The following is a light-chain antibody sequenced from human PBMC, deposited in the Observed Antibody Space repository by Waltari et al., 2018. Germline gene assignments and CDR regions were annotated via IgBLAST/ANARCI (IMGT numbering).Light chain of an antibody. V-gene: IGLV4-69*01. CDR1: SGPSSYA. CDR2: VNSDGSH. CDR3: QTGGFGIWV. J-gene: IGLJ3*02. Sequence: QLMLTPSPSASASLGASVKLTCPLSSGPSSYAIAWLQQQPEKGPRYLMKVNSDGSHIKGDGIPDRFSGSSSGAERYLTISSLQSEDEADYYCQTGGFGIWVFGGGTKLTVL.